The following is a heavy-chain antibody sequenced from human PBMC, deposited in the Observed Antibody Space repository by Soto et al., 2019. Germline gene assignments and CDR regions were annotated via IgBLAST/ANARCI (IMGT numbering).Heavy chain of an antibody. Sequence: SETLSLTCAVSGDSMSNTNWWSWVRQSPGKGLEWIGEIYHSGSTNYNPSLKSRVTISVDKSKNQFSLELGSVTAADTAVYYCAKRSLRRLRFVETHWGQGTLVTVSS. CDR1: GDSMSNTNW. J-gene: IGHJ4*02. V-gene: IGHV4-4*02. CDR3: AKRSLRRLRFVETH. D-gene: IGHD3-3*01. CDR2: IYHSGST.